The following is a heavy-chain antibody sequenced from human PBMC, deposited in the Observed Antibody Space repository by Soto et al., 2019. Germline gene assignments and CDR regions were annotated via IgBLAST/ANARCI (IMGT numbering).Heavy chain of an antibody. D-gene: IGHD3-16*02. CDR3: ARFLGSHRSFYYLDY. V-gene: IGHV2-5*02. CDR2: IYWDDDK. Sequence: QISLKESGPTLVKPTQTLTLTCTFSGFSLTGSGVGVGWIRQPPGKALEWLALIYWDDDKRYSPSLKSRLTITHDTSKHQVALTVTDMDPVYPATYHCARFLGSHRSFYYLDYCGQGTLVTVSS. J-gene: IGHJ4*02. CDR1: GFSLTGSGVG.